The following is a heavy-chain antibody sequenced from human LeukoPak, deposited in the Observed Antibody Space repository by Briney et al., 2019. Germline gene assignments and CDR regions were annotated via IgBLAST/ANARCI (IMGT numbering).Heavy chain of an antibody. CDR3: AREIAVAGSYYFDY. Sequence: SQTLSLTCTVSGGSICSGDYYWSWIRQPPGKGLEWIGYIYYSGSTYYNPSLKSRVTISVDTSKNQFSLKLSSVTAADTAVYYCAREIAVAGSYYFDYWGQGTLVTVSS. V-gene: IGHV4-30-4*01. D-gene: IGHD6-19*01. J-gene: IGHJ4*02. CDR2: IYYSGST. CDR1: GGSICSGDYY.